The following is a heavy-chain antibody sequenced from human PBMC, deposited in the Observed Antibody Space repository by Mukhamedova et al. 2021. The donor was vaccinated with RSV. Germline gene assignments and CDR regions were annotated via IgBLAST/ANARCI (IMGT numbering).Heavy chain of an antibody. J-gene: IGHJ4*02. CDR1: YA. CDR2: INAGNGNT. V-gene: IGHV1-3*01. Sequence: YAMHWVRQAPGQRLEWMGWINAGNGNTKYSQKFQGRVTITRDTSASTAYMELSSLRSEDTAVYYCPVIRITIFGVVMRFDYWGQG. CDR3: PVIRITIFGVVMRFDY. D-gene: IGHD3-3*01.